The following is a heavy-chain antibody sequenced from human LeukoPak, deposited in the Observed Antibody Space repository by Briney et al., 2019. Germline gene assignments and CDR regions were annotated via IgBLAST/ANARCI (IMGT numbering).Heavy chain of an antibody. CDR3: AREGYCTSSSCYGLPNFDY. J-gene: IGHJ4*02. Sequence: GGSLRLSCAASGFNFSSYSMNWVRQAPGKGLEWVSYISSSSSTIYYADSVKGRFTISRDNAKNSLYLQMNSLRAEDTAVYYCAREGYCTSSSCYGLPNFDYWGQGTLVTVSS. CDR2: ISSSSSTI. V-gene: IGHV3-48*01. CDR1: GFNFSSYS. D-gene: IGHD2-2*01.